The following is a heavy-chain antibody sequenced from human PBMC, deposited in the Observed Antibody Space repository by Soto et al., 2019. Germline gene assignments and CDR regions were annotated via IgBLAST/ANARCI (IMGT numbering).Heavy chain of an antibody. CDR2: IYYSGST. V-gene: IGHV4-30-4*01. CDR1: GGSISSGGYF. D-gene: IGHD3-10*01. Sequence: QVQLQESGPGLVKPSQTLSLTCTDSGGSISSGGYFWTWIRQPPGKGLEWIGYIYYSGSTDYNPSLKSRVTISVDTSKNQFSLKLSSVTAADTAVYYCARDRGLRVRGTNYSWYVPWGQGTLVTVSS. J-gene: IGHJ5*02. CDR3: ARDRGLRVRGTNYSWYVP.